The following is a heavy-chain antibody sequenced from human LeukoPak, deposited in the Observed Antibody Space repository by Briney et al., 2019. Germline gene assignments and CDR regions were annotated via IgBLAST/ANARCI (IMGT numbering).Heavy chain of an antibody. J-gene: IGHJ4*02. D-gene: IGHD2-2*01. V-gene: IGHV1-2*02. CDR2: INPNSGGK. CDR1: GYTFTGYY. CDR3: ARCSSGVSPFDY. Sequence: ASVKVSCKASGYTFTGYYMHWVRQAPGQGLEWMGWINPNSGGKNYAQKFQGRVTMTRDTSISTAYMELSRLRSDDTAVYYCARCSSGVSPFDYWGQGTLVTVSS.